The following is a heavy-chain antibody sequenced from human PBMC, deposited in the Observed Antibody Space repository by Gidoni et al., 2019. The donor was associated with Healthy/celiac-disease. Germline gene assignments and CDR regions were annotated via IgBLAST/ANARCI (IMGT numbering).Heavy chain of an antibody. CDR3: TTDLQDPRTYDFWSGYYHSGFDY. V-gene: IGHV3-15*01. J-gene: IGHJ4*02. CDR1: GFTPSNAW. Sequence: EVQLVESGGGLVKPGGSLRLSCAASGFTPSNAWLSWVRPPPGKGLEWVDRIKSKTEGGTTDDAAPVKGRFTISRDDSKNTLYLQMNSLKTEDTAVYYCTTDLQDPRTYDFWSGYYHSGFDYWGQGTLVTVSS. CDR2: IKSKTEGGTT. D-gene: IGHD3-3*01.